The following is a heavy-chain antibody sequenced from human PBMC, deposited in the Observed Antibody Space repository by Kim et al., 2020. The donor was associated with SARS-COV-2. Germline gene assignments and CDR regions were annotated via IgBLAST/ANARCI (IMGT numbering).Heavy chain of an antibody. J-gene: IGHJ4*02. D-gene: IGHD3-10*01. CDR2: IIPIFGTA. CDR3: ARGDYYGSGSYYNEEGWNY. Sequence: SVKVSCKASGGTFSSYAISWVRQAPGQGLEWMGGIIPIFGTANYAQKFQGRVTITADESTSTAYMELSSLRSEDTAVYYCARGDYYGSGSYYNEEGWNYWGQGTLVTVSS. CDR1: GGTFSSYA. V-gene: IGHV1-69*13.